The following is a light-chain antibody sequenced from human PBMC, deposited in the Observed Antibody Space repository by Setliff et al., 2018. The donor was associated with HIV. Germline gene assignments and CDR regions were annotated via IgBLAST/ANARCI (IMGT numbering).Light chain of an antibody. CDR3: CSYAGSKTFV. Sequence: QSALAQPASVSGSPGQSITISCTGTSSDVGSYNLVSWYQHHPGKAPKLMIYGVSKWPSGVSNRFSGSKSGNTASLTISGLQAEDETDYYCCSYAGSKTFVFGTGTKVTVL. CDR1: SSDVGSYNL. V-gene: IGLV2-23*02. J-gene: IGLJ1*01. CDR2: GVS.